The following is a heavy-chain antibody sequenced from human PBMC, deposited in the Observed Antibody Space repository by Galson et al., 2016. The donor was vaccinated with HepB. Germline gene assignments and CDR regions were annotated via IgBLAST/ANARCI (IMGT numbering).Heavy chain of an antibody. D-gene: IGHD1-26*01. J-gene: IGHJ4*02. CDR1: GFNFNNYA. V-gene: IGHV3-23*01. CDR2: ISCSGATT. Sequence: SLRLSCAASGFNFNNYAMSWVRQAPRKGLEWVSTISCSGATTYYEDSLKGRFTISRDNGKRTLYLQMNRLRAEDTAVYFCTKDPVSGSYVPTWVQYWGQGTLVTVSS. CDR3: TKDPVSGSYVPTWVQY.